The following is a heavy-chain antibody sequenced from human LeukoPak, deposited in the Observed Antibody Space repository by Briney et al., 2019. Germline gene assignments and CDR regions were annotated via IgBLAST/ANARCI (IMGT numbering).Heavy chain of an antibody. Sequence: ASVKVSCKASGYIFTGYYMHWVRQAPGQGLEWMGWINPNSGVTNYAQKLQGRVTMTTDTSTSTAYMELRSLRSDDTAVYYCARDLKRGYSSGRYSWGTGSSNDYWGQGTLVTVSS. CDR1: GYIFTGYY. CDR2: INPNSGVT. J-gene: IGHJ4*02. CDR3: ARDLKRGYSSGRYSWGTGSSNDY. D-gene: IGHD6-19*01. V-gene: IGHV1-2*02.